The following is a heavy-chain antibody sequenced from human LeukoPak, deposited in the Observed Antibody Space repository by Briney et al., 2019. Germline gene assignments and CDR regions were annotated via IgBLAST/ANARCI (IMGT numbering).Heavy chain of an antibody. D-gene: IGHD3-22*01. V-gene: IGHV4-39*07. Sequence: PSETLSLTCTVSGGSISSSSYYWGWIRQPPGKGLEWIGSIYYSGSTYYNPSLKSRVTISVDTSKNQFSLKLSSVTAADTAVYYCAREGDSSGCFDYWGQGTLVTVSS. CDR3: AREGDSSGCFDY. J-gene: IGHJ4*02. CDR1: GGSISSSSYY. CDR2: IYYSGST.